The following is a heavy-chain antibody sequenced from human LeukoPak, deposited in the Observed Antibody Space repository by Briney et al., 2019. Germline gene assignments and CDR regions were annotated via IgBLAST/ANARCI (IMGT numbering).Heavy chain of an antibody. V-gene: IGHV4-38-2*02. J-gene: IGHJ5*02. Sequence: SETLSLTCTVSGHSISSGYYWAWIRQAPGRGLEWFGSIYYSGSTYYNPSLKSRVTISVDTSKNQFSLKLSSVTAADTAVYYCAREQLVRFDPWGQGTLVTVSS. CDR2: IYYSGST. D-gene: IGHD6-13*01. CDR1: GHSISSGYY. CDR3: AREQLVRFDP.